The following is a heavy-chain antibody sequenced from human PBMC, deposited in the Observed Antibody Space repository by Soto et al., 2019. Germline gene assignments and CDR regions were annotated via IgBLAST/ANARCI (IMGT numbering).Heavy chain of an antibody. CDR3: AKVFGRWLAIVDV. D-gene: IGHD6-19*01. J-gene: IGHJ6*02. Sequence: PGGSLRLSCAASGFTFSDSTMSWVRQSPGKGLQWLSSISGSGGSTYYADSVKGRFTISRDDSKNTVSLRINSLRADDTAVYYCAKVFGRWLAIVDVWGQGTTVTVSS. CDR2: ISGSGGST. V-gene: IGHV3-23*01. CDR1: GFTFSDST.